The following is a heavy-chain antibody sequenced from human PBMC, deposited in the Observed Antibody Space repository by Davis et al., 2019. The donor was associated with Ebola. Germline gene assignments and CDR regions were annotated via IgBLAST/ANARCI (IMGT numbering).Heavy chain of an antibody. CDR3: AKQIGYSSAWYPDY. J-gene: IGHJ4*02. CDR2: IYPGDSDT. CDR1: GYSFASYW. Sequence: GGSLRLSCKASGYSFASYWIGWVRQRPGKGLEWMGIIYPGDSDTRYSPSFQGQVTFSVDKSISTAYLQWSSLKASDTAIYYCAKQIGYSSAWYPDYWGQGTLVTVSS. V-gene: IGHV5-51*01. D-gene: IGHD6-13*01.